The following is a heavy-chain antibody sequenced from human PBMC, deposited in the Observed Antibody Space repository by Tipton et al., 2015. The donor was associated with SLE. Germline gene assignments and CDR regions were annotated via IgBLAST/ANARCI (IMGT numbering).Heavy chain of an antibody. CDR2: IYYSGST. CDR1: GGSISSSSYY. CDR3: ASRGYSYVHDAFDI. J-gene: IGHJ3*02. Sequence: TLSHTCTVSGGSISSSSYYWGWIRQPPGKGLEWIGSIYYSGSTYYNPSLKSRVTISVDTSKNQFSLKLSSVTAADTAVYYCASRGYSYVHDAFDIWGQGTMVTVSS. V-gene: IGHV4-39*07. D-gene: IGHD5-18*01.